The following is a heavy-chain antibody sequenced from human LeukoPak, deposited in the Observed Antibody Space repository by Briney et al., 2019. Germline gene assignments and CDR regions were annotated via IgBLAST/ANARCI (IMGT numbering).Heavy chain of an antibody. CDR3: AREPGYSSGL. Sequence: GGSLRLSCADSGFSFSETWMSWVRQAPGKGPEWVANINEDGSEKNYVGSVRGRFTISRDNAKNSLYLQMNSLRAEDTAVYYCAREPGYSSGLWGQGTLVTVSS. D-gene: IGHD5-12*01. J-gene: IGHJ4*02. CDR2: INEDGSEK. CDR1: GFSFSETW. V-gene: IGHV3-7*01.